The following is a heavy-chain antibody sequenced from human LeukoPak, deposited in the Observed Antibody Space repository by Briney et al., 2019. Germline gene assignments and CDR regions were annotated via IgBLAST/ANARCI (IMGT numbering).Heavy chain of an antibody. D-gene: IGHD2-15*01. Sequence: GESLKISCKGSGYSFTSYWIGWVRQMPGKGLGWMGIIYPGDSDTRYSPSFQDQVTISADKSISTAYLQWSSLKASDTAMYYCARRGYCSGGSTCAAEYFQYWGQGTLVTVSS. CDR2: IYPGDSDT. V-gene: IGHV5-51*01. CDR1: GYSFTSYW. CDR3: ARRGYCSGGSTCAAEYFQY. J-gene: IGHJ1*01.